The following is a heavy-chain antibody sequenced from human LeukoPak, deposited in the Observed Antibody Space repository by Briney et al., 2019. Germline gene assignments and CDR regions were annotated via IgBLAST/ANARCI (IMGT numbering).Heavy chain of an antibody. Sequence: GGSLRLSCAASGFTFSSYEMNWVRQAPGKGLEWVSYISSSGSTIYYADSVKGRFTISRDNAKNSLYLQMNSLRAEDTAVYYCARDHRGYDILTGYYSVGASDIWGQGTMVTVSS. CDR3: ARDHRGYDILTGYYSVGASDI. CDR1: GFTFSSYE. V-gene: IGHV3-48*03. CDR2: ISSSGSTI. D-gene: IGHD3-9*01. J-gene: IGHJ3*02.